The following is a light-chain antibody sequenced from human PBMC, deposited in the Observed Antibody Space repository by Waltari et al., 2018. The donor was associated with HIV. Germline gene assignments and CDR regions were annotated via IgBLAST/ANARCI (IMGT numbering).Light chain of an antibody. V-gene: IGLV2-23*02. CDR1: TTSVGTYNR. CDR3: CSYVTGSTPHWV. Sequence: QSALTQPASVSGSPGQSITISCSGPTTSVGTYNRVSWYQQRPGKAPPPMIYEVINRPSGVSNPFSGSKSGNPASLTISGLQAEDEATYYCCSYVTGSTPHWVVGGGTKLTVL. CDR2: EVI. J-gene: IGLJ3*02.